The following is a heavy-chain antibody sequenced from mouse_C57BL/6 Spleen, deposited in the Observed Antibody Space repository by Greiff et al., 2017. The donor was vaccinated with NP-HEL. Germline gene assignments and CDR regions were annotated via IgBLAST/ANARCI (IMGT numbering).Heavy chain of an antibody. Sequence: VQLKESGPELVKPGASVKISCKASGYSFTGYYMNWVKQSPEKSLEWIGEINPSTGGTTYNQKFKAKATLTVDKSSSTAYMQLKSLTSEDSAVYYCVARRGVYFDYWGQGTTLTVSS. CDR1: GYSFTGYY. V-gene: IGHV1-42*01. J-gene: IGHJ2*01. CDR2: INPSTGGT. CDR3: VARRGVYFDY.